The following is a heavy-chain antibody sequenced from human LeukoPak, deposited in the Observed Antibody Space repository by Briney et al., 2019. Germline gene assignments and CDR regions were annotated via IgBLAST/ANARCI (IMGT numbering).Heavy chain of an antibody. D-gene: IGHD2-15*01. J-gene: IGHJ1*01. CDR3: AQKAPYSPAYSQH. V-gene: IGHV4-59*01. CDR1: GGSITSYF. CDR2: IYHSGTT. Sequence: SETLSLTCTVSGGSITSYFWSWIRQPPRKGLEWIGYIYHSGTTNYNPSLKSRVTISADTSKNQFSLKLSSVTAADTAVYYCAQKAPYSPAYSQHWGQGTLVTVSS.